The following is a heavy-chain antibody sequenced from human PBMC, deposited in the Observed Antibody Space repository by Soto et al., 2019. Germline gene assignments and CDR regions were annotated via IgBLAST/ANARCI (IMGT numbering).Heavy chain of an antibody. D-gene: IGHD3-9*01. J-gene: IGHJ4*02. CDR1: GGSISSGGYY. Sequence: QVQLQESGPGLVKPSQTLSLTCTVSGGSISSGGYYWSWIRQHPGKGLEWIGYIYYSGSTYYNPSLMSRITISVDTSNNHFSLKLSSVTAADTAVYYCARGGAYDILTGYAAYFDYWGQGTLVTVSS. V-gene: IGHV4-31*03. CDR3: ARGGAYDILTGYAAYFDY. CDR2: IYYSGST.